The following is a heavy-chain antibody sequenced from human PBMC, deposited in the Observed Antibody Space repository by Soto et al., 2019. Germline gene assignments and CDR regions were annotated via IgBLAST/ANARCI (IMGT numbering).Heavy chain of an antibody. D-gene: IGHD3-16*01. CDR1: GDSISSGSYY. Sequence: QLQLQESGPGLVKPSETLSLTCTVSGDSISSGSYYCSWIRQPPGKGLEFIGSIYHSGNTFYNPSLKSRVTISVDTSRNQFSLKLSSLTAADTAVYYCARHDPWGHLDYWGQGTLVTVSS. CDR3: ARHDPWGHLDY. V-gene: IGHV4-39*01. CDR2: IYHSGNT. J-gene: IGHJ4*02.